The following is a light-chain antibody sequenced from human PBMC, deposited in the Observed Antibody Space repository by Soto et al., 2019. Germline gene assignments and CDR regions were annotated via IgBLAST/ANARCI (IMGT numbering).Light chain of an antibody. CDR3: QQYEDLPLT. CDR2: DAS. J-gene: IGKJ4*01. V-gene: IGKV1-33*01. Sequence: DIQMTQSPSSLSASVGDRVTITFQASQDISNYLNWYQQKPVKAPKLLIFDASNVETGVPSRFSGSGSGTDFTFTIHSLQPEDAATYYCQQYEDLPLTFGGGTKVGIK. CDR1: QDISNY.